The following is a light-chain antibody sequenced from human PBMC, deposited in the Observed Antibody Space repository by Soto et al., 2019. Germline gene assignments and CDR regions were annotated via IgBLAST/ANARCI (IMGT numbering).Light chain of an antibody. CDR2: DVS. V-gene: IGLV2-14*01. Sequence: QSVLTQPASVSGSPGQSITISCTGNSNDVGGYNYVSWYQQHPGKAPKLMIYDVSNRPSGISNRFSGSKSGNTASLTISGLQAEDEADYYCSSYTGSSTYVFGTGTKVTVL. CDR3: SSYTGSSTYV. CDR1: SNDVGGYNY. J-gene: IGLJ1*01.